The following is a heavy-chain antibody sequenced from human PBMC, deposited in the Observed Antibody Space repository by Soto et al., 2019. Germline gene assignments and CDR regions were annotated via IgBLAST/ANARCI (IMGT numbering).Heavy chain of an antibody. CDR2: INSDGRST. V-gene: IGHV3-74*01. D-gene: IGHD3-22*01. J-gene: IGHJ6*02. CDR1: WFTFRSYW. CDR3: AGGFPRTDSIVVVISSSPNDYYGMDV. Sequence: TGGSPRIPCAAPWFTFRSYWMHWVRQAPGKGVVWVSRINSDGRSTSYADSVKGRFTISRDNAKNTLYLQMNSLRAEDTAVYYCAGGFPRTDSIVVVISSSPNDYYGMDVWGQGTTVTVSS.